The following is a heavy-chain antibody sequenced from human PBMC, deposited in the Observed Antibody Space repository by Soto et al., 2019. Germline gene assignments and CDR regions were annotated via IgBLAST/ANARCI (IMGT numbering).Heavy chain of an antibody. V-gene: IGHV5-51*01. J-gene: IGHJ4*02. D-gene: IGHD3-10*01. CDR2: IYLYDSDT. CDR1: GYSFTSYW. Sequence: GESLKISCKGSGYSFTSYWIGWVRQMPGKGLKLMVIIYLYDSDTRYSPSFQGPVTISADKSISTVYLHWSSLKASDTAMYYCARHPDRQLRYGSGSDVPDYWGQGTLVTVSS. CDR3: ARHPDRQLRYGSGSDVPDY.